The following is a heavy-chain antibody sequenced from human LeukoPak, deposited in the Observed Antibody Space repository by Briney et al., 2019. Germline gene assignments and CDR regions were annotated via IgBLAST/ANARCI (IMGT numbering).Heavy chain of an antibody. V-gene: IGHV3-23*01. CDR1: GFTFSSYA. CDR2: ISGSGGST. D-gene: IGHD6-13*01. CDR3: AKGPSGSSWYRGGFGY. J-gene: IGHJ4*02. Sequence: GGSLRLSCAASGFTFSSYAMSWVRQAPGKGLEWGSAISGSGGSTYYADSVKGRFTISRDNSKTTLYLQMNSLRAEDTAVYYCAKGPSGSSWYRGGFGYWGQGTLVTVSS.